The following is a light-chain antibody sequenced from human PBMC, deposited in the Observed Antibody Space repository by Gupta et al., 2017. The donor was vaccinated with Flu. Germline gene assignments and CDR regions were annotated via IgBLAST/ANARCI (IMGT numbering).Light chain of an antibody. J-gene: IGKJ2*01. CDR1: QGIRSE. CDR2: SAS. Sequence: IHLTQSPSFLSASLGDRVTITCRASQGIRSELAWYQQKPGKAPKLLIFSASTVQSGVPSRFSGSGSGTEFTLTISSLQPEDFATYYCLHRHSYPRMFGEGTKMEIK. V-gene: IGKV1-9*01. CDR3: LHRHSYPRM.